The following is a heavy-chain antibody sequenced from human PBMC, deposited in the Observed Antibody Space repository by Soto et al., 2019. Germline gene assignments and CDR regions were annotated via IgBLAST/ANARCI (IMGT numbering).Heavy chain of an antibody. D-gene: IGHD5-18*01. CDR3: ARDVRAMGTYYYYGMDV. V-gene: IGHV3-33*01. CDR2: IWYDGSNK. J-gene: IGHJ6*02. Sequence: GGSLRLSCAASGFTFSSYGMHWVRQAPGKGLEWVAVIWYDGSNKYYADSVKGRFTISRDNSKNTLYLQMNSLRAEDTAVYYCARDVRAMGTYYYYGMDVWGQGTTVTVSS. CDR1: GFTFSSYG.